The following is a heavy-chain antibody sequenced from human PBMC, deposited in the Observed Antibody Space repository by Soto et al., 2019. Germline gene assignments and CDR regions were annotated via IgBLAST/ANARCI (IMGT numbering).Heavy chain of an antibody. CDR2: IIPIFGTA. CDR1: GGTFSSYA. V-gene: IGHV1-69*14. CDR3: ARDPSHIAANYYYGMDV. D-gene: IGHD6-6*01. Sequence: QVQLVQSGAEVKKPGSSVKVSCKASGGTFSSYAISWVRQAPGQGLEWMGGIIPIFGTANYAQKFQGRVTITAVKSTSTAYMELSSLRYEDTAVYYCARDPSHIAANYYYGMDVWGQGTTVTVAS. J-gene: IGHJ6*02.